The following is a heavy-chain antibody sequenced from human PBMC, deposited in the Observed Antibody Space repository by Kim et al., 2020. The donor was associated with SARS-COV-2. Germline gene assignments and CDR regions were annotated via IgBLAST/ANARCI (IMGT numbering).Heavy chain of an antibody. CDR1: GFTFSSYA. V-gene: IGHV3-23*01. J-gene: IGHJ6*02. CDR2: ISGSGGST. D-gene: IGHD6-6*01. Sequence: GGSLRLSCAASGFTFSSYAMSWVRQAPGKGLEWVSAISGSGGSTYYADSVKGRFTISRDNSKNTLYLQMNSLRAEDTAVYYCANTYSSSSIVYYYYYYGMDVWGQGTTVPVSS. CDR3: ANTYSSSSIVYYYYYYGMDV.